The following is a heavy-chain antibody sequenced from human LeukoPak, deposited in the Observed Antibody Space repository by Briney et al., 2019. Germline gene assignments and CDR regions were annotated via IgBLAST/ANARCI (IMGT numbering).Heavy chain of an antibody. CDR2: VNPNSGDT. CDR1: GYSFNIYE. V-gene: IGHV1-8*01. Sequence: ASVKVSCKTSGYSFNIYEINWVRQATGQGLEWMGWVNPNSGDTDYAQKLQGRLTMTRNTSISTAYMELSGLRLEDTAVYYCSRGPRLDLWGKGTQVTVSS. J-gene: IGHJ5*02. CDR3: SRGPRLDL.